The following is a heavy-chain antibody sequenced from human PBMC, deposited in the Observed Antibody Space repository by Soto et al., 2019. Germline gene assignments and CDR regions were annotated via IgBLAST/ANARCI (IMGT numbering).Heavy chain of an antibody. V-gene: IGHV3-21*01. CDR3: ARDDGGLILDY. CDR2: ITRSSSYI. Sequence: EVQLVESGGGPVKPGGSLRLSCAASGFAFNTYSMNWVRQAQGKGLEWVAFITRSSSYIYYADSVRGRFTLSRDNAKKSLYLQMKSLRAEDTAIYYCARDDGGLILDYWGQGTLVTVSS. D-gene: IGHD3-16*01. J-gene: IGHJ4*02. CDR1: GFAFNTYS.